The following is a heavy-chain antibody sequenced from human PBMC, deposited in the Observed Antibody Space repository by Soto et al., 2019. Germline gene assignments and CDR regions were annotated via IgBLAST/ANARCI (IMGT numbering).Heavy chain of an antibody. Sequence: QVQLVQSGAEVKKPGSSVKVSCKASGGTFSSYAISWVRQAPGQGLEWMGGIIPIFGTANYAQKFQGRVTITADESTSTAYMELSSLRSEDTAVYYCARDTYYDSSGHASYFDYWGQGTLVTVSS. J-gene: IGHJ4*02. V-gene: IGHV1-69*01. CDR3: ARDTYYDSSGHASYFDY. CDR2: IIPIFGTA. CDR1: GGTFSSYA. D-gene: IGHD3-22*01.